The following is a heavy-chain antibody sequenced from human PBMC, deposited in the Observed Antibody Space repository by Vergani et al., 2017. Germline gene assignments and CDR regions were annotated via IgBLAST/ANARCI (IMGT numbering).Heavy chain of an antibody. D-gene: IGHD1-26*01. CDR2: IYPGDSDT. CDR1: GYSFTSYW. J-gene: IGHJ3*02. Sequence: EVQLVQSGAEVKKPGESLRISCKGSGYSFTSYWIGWARQMPGKGLEWMGIIYPGDSDTRYSPSFQGQVTIPADKAISTAYLQWSSLKASDTAMYHCARHAGQWELLLGPAFDIGGRGIMVTVSA. CDR3: ARHAGQWELLLGPAFDI. V-gene: IGHV5-51*01.